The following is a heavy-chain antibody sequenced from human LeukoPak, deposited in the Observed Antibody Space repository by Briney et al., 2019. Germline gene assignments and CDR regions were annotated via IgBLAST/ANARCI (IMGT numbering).Heavy chain of an antibody. V-gene: IGHV3-23*01. Sequence: GGSLRLSCAASGFTFSSYAMSWVRQAPGKGLEWVSAISGSGGSTYYADSVKGRFTISRDNSKNTLYLQMNSLRAEDTAVYYCAKAPSRKVVVPAATPYFDYWGQGTLVTVSS. CDR1: GFTFSSYA. CDR2: ISGSGGST. J-gene: IGHJ4*02. CDR3: AKAPSRKVVVPAATPYFDY. D-gene: IGHD2-2*01.